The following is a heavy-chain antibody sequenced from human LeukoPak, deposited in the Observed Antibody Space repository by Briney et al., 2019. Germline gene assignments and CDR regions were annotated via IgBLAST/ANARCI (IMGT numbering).Heavy chain of an antibody. D-gene: IGHD3-22*01. Sequence: SETLSLTCTVSGGSISSYYWSWIRQPPGVGLEWIACISYSGSTKYNPSLKSRVTISVDTSKNQLSLKLSSVTAADTAVYYCAREPGFDSSGYLNWFDPWGQGTLVTVSS. V-gene: IGHV4-59*01. J-gene: IGHJ5*02. CDR3: AREPGFDSSGYLNWFDP. CDR2: ISYSGST. CDR1: GGSISSYY.